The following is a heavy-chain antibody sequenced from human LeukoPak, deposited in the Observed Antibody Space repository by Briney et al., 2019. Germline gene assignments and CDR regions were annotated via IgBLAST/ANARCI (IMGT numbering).Heavy chain of an antibody. J-gene: IGHJ3*02. D-gene: IGHD2-2*01. CDR2: ISSSGSTI. Sequence: GGSLRLSCAASGFTFSDYYMSWIRQAPGKGLEWVSYISSSGSTIYYADSVKGRFTISRDNAKNSLYLQMNSLRAEDTAVYYCARDIVVVPAATDDAFDIWGQGTMVTVSS. CDR3: ARDIVVVPAATDDAFDI. CDR1: GFTFSDYY. V-gene: IGHV3-11*01.